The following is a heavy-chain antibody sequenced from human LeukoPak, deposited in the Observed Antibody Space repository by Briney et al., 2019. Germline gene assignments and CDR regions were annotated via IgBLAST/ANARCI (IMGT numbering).Heavy chain of an antibody. CDR2: INHSGST. CDR1: GGSFRGYY. V-gene: IGHV4-34*01. Sequence: SETLSLTCAVYGGSFRGYYWSWIRQPPGKGLEWIGEINHSGSTNYNPSLKSRVTISVDTSKNQFSLKLSSVTAADTAVYYCARVKEWLADAFDIWGQGTMVTVSS. CDR3: ARVKEWLADAFDI. D-gene: IGHD6-19*01. J-gene: IGHJ3*02.